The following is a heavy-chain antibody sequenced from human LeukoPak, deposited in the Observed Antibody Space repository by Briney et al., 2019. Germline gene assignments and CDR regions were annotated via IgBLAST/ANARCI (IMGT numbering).Heavy chain of an antibody. CDR1: GYTFTSYY. Sequence: ASVKVSCKASGYTFTSYYMHWVRQAPGQGLEWMGIINPSGGSTSYAQKFQGRVTMTRDMSTSTVYMELSSLRSEDTAVYYCARLPYCGSDCYPNWFDPWGQGTLVTVSS. CDR2: INPSGGST. V-gene: IGHV1-46*01. J-gene: IGHJ5*02. D-gene: IGHD2-21*02. CDR3: ARLPYCGSDCYPNWFDP.